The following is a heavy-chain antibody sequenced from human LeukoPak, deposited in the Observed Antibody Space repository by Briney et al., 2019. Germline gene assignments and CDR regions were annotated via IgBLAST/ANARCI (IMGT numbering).Heavy chain of an antibody. V-gene: IGHV1-24*01. CDR1: GYTLTELS. Sequence: ASVKVSCKVSGYTLTELSMHWVRRAPGKGLEWMGGFDPEDGETIYAQKFQGRVTMTEDTSTDTAYMEVSSLRSEDTAVYYCATDTPRPNYYDSSGYYSYYFDYWGQGTLVTVSS. CDR2: FDPEDGET. CDR3: ATDTPRPNYYDSSGYYSYYFDY. J-gene: IGHJ4*02. D-gene: IGHD3-22*01.